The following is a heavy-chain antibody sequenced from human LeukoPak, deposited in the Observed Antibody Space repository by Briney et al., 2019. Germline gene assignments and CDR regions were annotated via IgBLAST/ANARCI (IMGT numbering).Heavy chain of an antibody. CDR1: GFTFSSYG. J-gene: IGHJ4*02. Sequence: PGGSLRLSCAASGFTFSSYGMHWVRQAPGKGLEWVAVIWYDGSNKYYADSVKGRFTISRDNSKNTLYLQMNSLRAEDTAVYYCAREVDFWGIVGAKDYWGQGTLVTVSS. V-gene: IGHV3-33*01. D-gene: IGHD1-26*01. CDR2: IWYDGSNK. CDR3: AREVDFWGIVGAKDY.